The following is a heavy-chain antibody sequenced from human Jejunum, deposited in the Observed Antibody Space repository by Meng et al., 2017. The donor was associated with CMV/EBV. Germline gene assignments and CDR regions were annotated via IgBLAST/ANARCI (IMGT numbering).Heavy chain of an antibody. J-gene: IGHJ6*02. CDR1: GGSINDFY. V-gene: IGHV4-59*01. D-gene: IGHD3-10*01. Sequence: VSGGSINDFYWSWIRQPAGKGLEWIGYTYYSGSTHYNPSRKSRVTISIDTSKKHFSLRLSSVTAADTAVYYCARDTFDRRNGMDVWGQGTSVTVSS. CDR3: ARDTFDRRNGMDV. CDR2: TYYSGST.